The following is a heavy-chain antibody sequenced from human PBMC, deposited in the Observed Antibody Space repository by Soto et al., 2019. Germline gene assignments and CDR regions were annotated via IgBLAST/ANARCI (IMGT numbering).Heavy chain of an antibody. D-gene: IGHD1-26*01. V-gene: IGHV1-8*01. CDR3: ASVIEELLGRWYFDL. CDR1: GYTFTSYD. CDR2: MNPNSGNK. J-gene: IGHJ2*01. Sequence: QVQLVQSGAEVKKPGASVKVSCKASGYTFTSYDINWVRQATGQGLEWMGWMNPNSGNKGYAQKFQDRVTMTRNTSISTAYMELSSLRSEDTAVYYCASVIEELLGRWYFDLWGRGTLVTVSS.